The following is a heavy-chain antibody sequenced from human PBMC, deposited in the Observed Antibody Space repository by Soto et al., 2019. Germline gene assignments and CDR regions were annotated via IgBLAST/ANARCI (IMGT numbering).Heavy chain of an antibody. CDR1: GFTFSASA. J-gene: IGHJ6*02. CDR2: ITDKGSNYVT. D-gene: IGHD3-3*01. V-gene: IGHV3-73*01. Sequence: GGSLRLSCAASGFTFSASAVHWVRQASGKGLEWIGRITDKGSNYVTAYAASVKGRFTVSRDDSKNTAYLQMNSLKIEDTAKYYCKQDFWSGFSPHWGQGTTVTVSS. CDR3: KQDFWSGFSPH.